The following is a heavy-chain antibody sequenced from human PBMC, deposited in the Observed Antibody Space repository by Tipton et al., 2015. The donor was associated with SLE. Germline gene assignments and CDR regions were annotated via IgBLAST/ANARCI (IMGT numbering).Heavy chain of an antibody. CDR3: VRDTYYYYDSGRPEF. J-gene: IGHJ4*02. CDR2: LSGGGETT. Sequence: SLRLSCAASGVSFSNTWMSWVRQAPGQGLEWGSALSGGGETTYYAESVRGRFTIARDDSMNSLYLQMHSLRVDDTAVYYCVRDTYYYYDSGRPEFWGRGTLVAVSS. D-gene: IGHD3-10*01. V-gene: IGHV3-23*01. CDR1: GVSFSNTW.